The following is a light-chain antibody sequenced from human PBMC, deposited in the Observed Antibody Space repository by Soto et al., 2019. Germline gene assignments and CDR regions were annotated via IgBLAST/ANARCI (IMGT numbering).Light chain of an antibody. CDR1: SSDVGAYNY. CDR2: EVT. CDR3: SSYAGSKNLV. J-gene: IGLJ2*01. V-gene: IGLV2-8*01. Sequence: QSALTQPPSASGSPGQSVTISCTGTSSDVGAYNYVSWYQQHPGKAPKLMMYEVTKRPSGVPDRFSGSKSGNTASLTVSGFQAEDEADYYCSSYAGSKNLVFGGGTQLTVL.